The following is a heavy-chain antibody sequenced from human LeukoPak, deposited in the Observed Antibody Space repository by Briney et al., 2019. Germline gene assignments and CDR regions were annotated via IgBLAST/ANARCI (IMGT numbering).Heavy chain of an antibody. D-gene: IGHD3-9*01. CDR1: GGSISSSSYY. Sequence: SETLSLTCTVSGGSISSSSYYWGWSRQPPGKGLEWIGSIYYSGSTYYNPSLKSRVTISVDTSKNEFSLKVSSVTAADTAVYYCARDFDWLLFHYWGQGTLVTVSS. J-gene: IGHJ4*02. V-gene: IGHV4-39*07. CDR2: IYYSGST. CDR3: ARDFDWLLFHY.